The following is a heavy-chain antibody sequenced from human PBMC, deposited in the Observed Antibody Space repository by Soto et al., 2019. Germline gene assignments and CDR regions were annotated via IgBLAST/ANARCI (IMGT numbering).Heavy chain of an antibody. Sequence: PGGSLRLSCAASGFTFSSYAMSWVRQAPGKGLEWVSAISAYIYYTDALRGRFTISRDNAKNSLHLQMNSLRAEDTAVYYCTRDASRDSSARGWFDPWGPGTLVTVSS. J-gene: IGHJ5*02. CDR2: ISAYI. V-gene: IGHV3-21*01. CDR1: GFTFSSYA. CDR3: TRDASRDSSARGWFDP. D-gene: IGHD6-13*01.